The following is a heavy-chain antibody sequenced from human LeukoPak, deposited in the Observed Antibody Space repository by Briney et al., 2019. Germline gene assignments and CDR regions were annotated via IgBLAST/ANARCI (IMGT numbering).Heavy chain of an antibody. Sequence: GGSLQISLQGSGSPFTRYCIGWGRQVPGKSLEWRGTIYPGDSDTRYSPAFQGQVTISADKSISTAYLQWSSLKASDTAMYYCARQRGYSYGYQRPFDYWGEGGLVTVSS. CDR1: GSPFTRYC. V-gene: IGHV5-51*01. CDR2: IYPGDSDT. CDR3: ARQRGYSYGYQRPFDY. D-gene: IGHD5-18*01. J-gene: IGHJ4*02.